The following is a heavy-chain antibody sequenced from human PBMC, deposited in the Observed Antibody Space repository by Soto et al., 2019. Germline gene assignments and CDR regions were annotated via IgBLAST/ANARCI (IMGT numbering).Heavy chain of an antibody. V-gene: IGHV3-30-3*01. Sequence: PGGSLRLSCAASGFTFSSYAMHWVRQAPGKGLEWVAVIFHDGSDEYYADSVKGRLTVSRDNSKHALYLHLSSLKPEDTAVYFCARDTHYCSGGSCYGDAFDIWGQGTMVTVSS. CDR1: GFTFSSYA. J-gene: IGHJ3*02. CDR2: IFHDGSDE. D-gene: IGHD2-15*01. CDR3: ARDTHYCSGGSCYGDAFDI.